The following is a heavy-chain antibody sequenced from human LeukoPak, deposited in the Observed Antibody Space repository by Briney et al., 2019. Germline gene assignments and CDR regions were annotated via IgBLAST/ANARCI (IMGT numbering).Heavy chain of an antibody. V-gene: IGHV3-7*01. CDR2: TNRDGSEK. CDR1: EFTFTNFW. D-gene: IGHD2-2*01. J-gene: IGHJ3*02. Sequence: GGSLRLSCAASEFTFTNFWMSWVRQAPGKGLEWVAHTNRDGSEKYYVDSVKGRVTISRDNAMNFLYLQLNSLRVDDTAVYYCARDSASCRGCAFDIWGQGTVVTVSS. CDR3: ARDSASCRGCAFDI.